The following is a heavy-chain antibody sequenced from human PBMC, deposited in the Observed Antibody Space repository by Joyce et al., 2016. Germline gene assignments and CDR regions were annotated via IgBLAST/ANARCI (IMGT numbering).Heavy chain of an antibody. J-gene: IGHJ3*01. D-gene: IGHD5-12*01. Sequence: QVQLVQSGAEVKKPGSSVKVSCKASGGTFNSYSISWVRQAPGQGLEWMGSINPVYRKSDYAPSFKGRLTISADASTGIAFMELNSLNSEDTAVYYCASPRVDKTYGHNAFDVWGQGTMVTVSS. CDR1: GGTFNSYS. CDR2: INPVYRKS. V-gene: IGHV1-69*18. CDR3: ASPRVDKTYGHNAFDV.